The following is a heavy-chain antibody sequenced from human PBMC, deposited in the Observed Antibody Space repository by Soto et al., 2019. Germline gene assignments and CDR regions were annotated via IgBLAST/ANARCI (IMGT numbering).Heavy chain of an antibody. D-gene: IGHD3-22*01. CDR2: IKQDGSEK. V-gene: IGHV3-7*01. CDR3: ARAPYYYDSSGYGYWYFDL. Sequence: PGGSLRLSCAASGFNFSSYWMSWVRQAPGKGLEWVANIKQDGSEKYYVDSVKGRFTISRDNAKNSLYLQMNSLRDEDTAVYYCARAPYYYDSSGYGYWYFDLWGRGTLVTVSS. CDR1: GFNFSSYW. J-gene: IGHJ2*01.